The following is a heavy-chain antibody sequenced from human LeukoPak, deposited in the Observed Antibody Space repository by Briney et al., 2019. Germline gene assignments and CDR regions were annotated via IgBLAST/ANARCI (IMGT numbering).Heavy chain of an antibody. CDR1: GYTFTNYG. J-gene: IGHJ6*02. CDR3: ARSGSHNYYYYGMDV. CDR2: ISGYNGNT. Sequence: ASVKVSCKASGYTFTNYGISWVRQAPGQGLEWMGWISGYNGNTKYAQKFQSRVTMTTDTSTNTVNMELRSLRSDDTAVFYCARSGSHNYYYYGMDVWGQGTTVIVS. V-gene: IGHV1-18*01. D-gene: IGHD1-26*01.